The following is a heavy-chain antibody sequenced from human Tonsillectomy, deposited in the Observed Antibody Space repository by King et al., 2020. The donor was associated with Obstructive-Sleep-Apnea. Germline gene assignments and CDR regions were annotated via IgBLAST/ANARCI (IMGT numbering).Heavy chain of an antibody. D-gene: IGHD5-12*01. V-gene: IGHV4-38-2*02. Sequence: VQLQESGPGLVKPSETLSLTCTVSGFSINNGYYWGWIRQPPGKGLEWIGRIYHSGRTYCNPYLKSRVSISVDTTKNQFSLKLSSVTAADTAVYYCARGGYDGPLDYWGQGILVTVSS. J-gene: IGHJ4*02. CDR3: ARGGYDGPLDY. CDR2: IYHSGRT. CDR1: GFSINNGYY.